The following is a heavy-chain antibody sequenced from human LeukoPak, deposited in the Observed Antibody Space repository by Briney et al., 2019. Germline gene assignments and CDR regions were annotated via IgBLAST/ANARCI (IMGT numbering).Heavy chain of an antibody. CDR3: ARGDSSGYYGYFDY. CDR1: GGSISSYY. Sequence: SETLSLTCTVSGGSISSYYWSWIRQPPGKGLEWIGYIYYSGSTNYNPSLKSRVTISVDTSKNQFSLKPSSVTAADTAVYYCARGDSSGYYGYFDYWGQGTLVTVSS. D-gene: IGHD3-22*01. V-gene: IGHV4-59*01. J-gene: IGHJ4*02. CDR2: IYYSGST.